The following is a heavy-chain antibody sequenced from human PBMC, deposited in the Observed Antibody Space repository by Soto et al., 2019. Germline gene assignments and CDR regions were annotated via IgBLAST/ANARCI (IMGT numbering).Heavy chain of an antibody. CDR3: TTTWAVEVIATGDYFDY. Sequence: GGAPGLSRGASGITFSNPRVSLGPPAPREGAGWVGRIKSKTDGGTTDYAAPVKGRFTISRDDSKNTLYLQMNSLKTEDTAVYYCTTTWAVEVIATGDYFDYWGQGTLVTVSS. J-gene: IGHJ4*02. D-gene: IGHD2-21*01. V-gene: IGHV3-15*01. CDR1: GITFSNPR. CDR2: IKSKTDGGTT.